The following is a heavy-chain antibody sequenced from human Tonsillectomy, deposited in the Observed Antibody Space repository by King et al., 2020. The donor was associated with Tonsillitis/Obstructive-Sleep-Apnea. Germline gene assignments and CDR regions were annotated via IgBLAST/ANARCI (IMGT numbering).Heavy chain of an antibody. V-gene: IGHV3-43*02. J-gene: IGHJ2*01. CDR3: AKDFDRRGGGVYFDL. D-gene: IGHD3-10*01. CDR1: GFTFDDYA. Sequence: VQLVESGGGVVQPGGSLRLSCAASGFTFDDYAMHWVRQAPGKGLEWVSLITGDGISTYYADSVKGRFTISRDNSKNSLYLQMNSLRTEDTALYYCAKDFDRRGGGVYFDLWGRGTLVTVSS. CDR2: ITGDGIST.